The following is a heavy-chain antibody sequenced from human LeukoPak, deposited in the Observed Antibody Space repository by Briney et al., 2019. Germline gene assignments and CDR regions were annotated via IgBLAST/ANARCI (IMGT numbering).Heavy chain of an antibody. CDR3: ARGLENLWFVDS. CDR2: ITGSGGST. CDR1: AFTFSNYA. Sequence: GGSLRLSCAASAFTFSNYAMNWVRQAPGKGLEWVSGITGSGGSTYYADSVKGRFTISRDNSKNTLYLQMNSLRAEDTAVYYCARGLENLWFVDSWGKGNLVTVSS. D-gene: IGHD3-10*01. V-gene: IGHV3-23*01. J-gene: IGHJ4*02.